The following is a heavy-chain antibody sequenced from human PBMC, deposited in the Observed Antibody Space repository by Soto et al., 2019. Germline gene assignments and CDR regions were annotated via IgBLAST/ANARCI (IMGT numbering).Heavy chain of an antibody. Sequence: QVQLQESGPGLVKPSGTLSLTCAVSGGSISTSNWWSWVRQPPGKGLEWIGEVYHSGSTNYNPSFKRLVAMSVGKSKNPFSLKFNSVPAADTALYYCARTSTRGTRFDYWGQGSLVTVSS. J-gene: IGHJ4*02. CDR3: ARTSTRGTRFDY. V-gene: IGHV4-4*02. D-gene: IGHD1-1*01. CDR2: VYHSGST. CDR1: GGSISTSNW.